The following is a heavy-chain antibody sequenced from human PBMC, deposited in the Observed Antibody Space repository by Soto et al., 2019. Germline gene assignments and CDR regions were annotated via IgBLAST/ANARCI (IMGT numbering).Heavy chain of an antibody. V-gene: IGHV3-74*01. CDR2: INSDGSST. J-gene: IGHJ6*03. Sequence: EVQLVESGGGLVQPGGSLRLSCAASGFTFSSYWMHWVRQAPGKGLVLVSRINSDGSSTSYADSVKGRFTISRDNAKNTLYLQMNSPRAEDTAVYYCASGTTTVTTFYYYYMDVWGKGTTVTVSS. D-gene: IGHD4-17*01. CDR1: GFTFSSYW. CDR3: ASGTTTVTTFYYYYMDV.